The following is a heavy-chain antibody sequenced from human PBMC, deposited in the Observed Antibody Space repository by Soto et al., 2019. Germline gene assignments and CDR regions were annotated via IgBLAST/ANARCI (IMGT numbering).Heavy chain of an antibody. CDR3: ARGHDGYVDN. Sequence: XQTLSLTWAISGYSVASNSAAWSLIRQSPSRGLEWLGRTYYRSKWYRGYAVSVKSRITINPDTSKNQFSLQLNSVTPEDTAVYYCARGHDGYVDNWGQGTLVTVSS. CDR1: GYSVASNSAA. V-gene: IGHV6-1*01. CDR2: TYYRSKWYR. J-gene: IGHJ4*02. D-gene: IGHD3-16*01.